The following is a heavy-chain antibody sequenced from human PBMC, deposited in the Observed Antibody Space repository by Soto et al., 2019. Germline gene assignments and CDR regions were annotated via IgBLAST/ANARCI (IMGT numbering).Heavy chain of an antibody. CDR2: INPATSNT. CDR3: ARRYKSAGWLEP. CDR1: GYTFATYA. D-gene: IGHD1-20*01. Sequence: QVQLVQSGAEVKKPGASVKVSCKASGYTFATYAIHWVRQAPGEGLEWMGWINPATSNTEYSEKFQDRVTLTRDTSATTAYMELRGLRFEDTAVYYCARRYKSAGWLEPWGQGTLVTVSS. V-gene: IGHV1-3*01. J-gene: IGHJ5*02.